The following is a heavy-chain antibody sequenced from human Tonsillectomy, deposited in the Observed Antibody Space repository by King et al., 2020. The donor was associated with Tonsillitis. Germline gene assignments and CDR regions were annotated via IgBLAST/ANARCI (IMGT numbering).Heavy chain of an antibody. J-gene: IGHJ4*02. CDR3: ARKRLYNVGWGIDH. CDR2: ISFDGANT. CDR1: GFTFSSYG. Sequence: VQLVESGGRVVQPGRSLRLSCETSGFTFSSYGMHWVRQAPGQGLEWVATISFDGANTHHTDSVTGRFTISRDNSKNTMYLQMNSLRAEDTAVYYCARKRLYNVGWGIDHWGQGTLVTVSS. D-gene: IGHD7-27*01. V-gene: IGHV3-33*05.